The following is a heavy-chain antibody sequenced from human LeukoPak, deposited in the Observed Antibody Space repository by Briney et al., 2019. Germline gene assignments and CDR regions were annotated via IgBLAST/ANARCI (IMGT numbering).Heavy chain of an antibody. Sequence: ASETLSLTCTVSGDSISSTNYYWGWIRQPPGKGLEWIGSIYYTGSTYYNPSLKSRVTLSVDKSKNQFSLKLSSVTAADTAVYYCATRLFYDSTGYFDYWGQGTLVTVSS. CDR1: GDSISSTNYY. CDR2: IYYTGST. V-gene: IGHV4-39*07. J-gene: IGHJ4*02. D-gene: IGHD3-22*01. CDR3: ATRLFYDSTGYFDY.